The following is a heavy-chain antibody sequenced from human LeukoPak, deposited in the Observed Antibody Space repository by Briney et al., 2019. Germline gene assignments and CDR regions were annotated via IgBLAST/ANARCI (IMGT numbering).Heavy chain of an antibody. V-gene: IGHV3-21*01. CDR1: GFTFSSYA. CDR2: ISSSSTYI. Sequence: GGPLRLSCAASGFTFSSYAMSWVRQAPGKGLEWVSSISSSSTYIYYADSVKGRFTVSRDNAKNSLYLQMNSLRAEDTAVYFCASQYTSSRIFDDWGQGTLVTVSS. J-gene: IGHJ4*02. D-gene: IGHD6-13*01. CDR3: ASQYTSSRIFDD.